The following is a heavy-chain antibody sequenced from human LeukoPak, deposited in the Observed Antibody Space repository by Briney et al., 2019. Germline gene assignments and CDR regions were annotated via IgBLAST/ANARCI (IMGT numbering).Heavy chain of an antibody. J-gene: IGHJ5*02. V-gene: IGHV1-69*02. Sequence: ASVKVSCKASGGTFSSYTISWVRQAPGQGLEWMGRIIPILGIANYAQKFQGRVTITADESTSTAYMELSSLRSEDTAVYYCARNRRRFSTGWFDPWGQGTLVTVSS. CDR3: ARNRRRFSTGWFDP. D-gene: IGHD2/OR15-2a*01. CDR1: GGTFSSYT. CDR2: IIPILGIA.